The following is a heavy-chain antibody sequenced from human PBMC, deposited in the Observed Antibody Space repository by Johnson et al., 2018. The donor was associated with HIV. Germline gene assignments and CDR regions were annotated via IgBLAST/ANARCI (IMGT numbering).Heavy chain of an antibody. CDR3: ARDKDYGGNHDASDI. J-gene: IGHJ3*02. Sequence: VQLVESGGGLVQPGGSLRLSCAASGFTFSSYAMSWVRQAPGKGLEWVSVISGSGGTTYYADSVKGRFTISRDNSKNTLYLQMNSLRVEDTALYYCARDKDYGGNHDASDIRGPGTVVTVSS. D-gene: IGHD4-23*01. CDR1: GFTFSSYA. V-gene: IGHV3-23*04. CDR2: ISGSGGTT.